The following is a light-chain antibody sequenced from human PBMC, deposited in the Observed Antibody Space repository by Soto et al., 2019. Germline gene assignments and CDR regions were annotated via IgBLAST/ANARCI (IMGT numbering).Light chain of an antibody. CDR2: DAS. CDR3: QQRYNSFT. V-gene: IGKV3-11*01. CDR1: QSVSNS. Sequence: EIVLTQSPATLSLSPGERATLSCRTSQSVSNSLSWYQQKPGQAPRLLIYDASDRVTGIPDRFSGSGSGTDFTLTSSSLEPEDFAVYYCQQRYNSFTFGPGTKVDIK. J-gene: IGKJ3*01.